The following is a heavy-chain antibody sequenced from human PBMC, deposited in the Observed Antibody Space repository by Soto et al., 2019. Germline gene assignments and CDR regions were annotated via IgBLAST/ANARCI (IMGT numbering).Heavy chain of an antibody. CDR3: ARERLSPDFYFHCMDV. J-gene: IGHJ6*02. Sequence: QGQLVQSGAEVKQPGASVKVSCKASGYTFTRYGISWVRQAPGQGLEWMGWITAKKGNTKYAQKFKGRVTMTTDTSTSTAYLELRSLRSDDTAVYYCARERLSPDFYFHCMDVWGQGTTVTVSS. V-gene: IGHV1-18*04. CDR1: GYTFTRYG. CDR2: ITAKKGNT.